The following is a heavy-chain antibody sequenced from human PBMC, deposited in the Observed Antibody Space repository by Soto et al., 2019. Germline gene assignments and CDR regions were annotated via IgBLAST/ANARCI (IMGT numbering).Heavy chain of an antibody. CDR3: ARPPLPGYSIHFNS. V-gene: IGHV5-51*01. CDR1: GYIFIDYW. J-gene: IGHJ4*02. D-gene: IGHD2-15*01. CDR2: VCPRDSDT. Sequence: PGESLKISCKASGYIFIDYWIGWVRQMPGKGLEWMGIVCPRDSDTRYSPSFQGQVTISADRSTGTAFLQWRSLKASGTALYYCARPPLPGYSIHFNSWGQGTLVTVSS.